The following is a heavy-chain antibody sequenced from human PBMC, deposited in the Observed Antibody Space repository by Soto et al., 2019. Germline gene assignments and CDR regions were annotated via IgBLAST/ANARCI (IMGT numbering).Heavy chain of an antibody. Sequence: ESGPTLVNPTQTLTLTCTFSGFSLTTSGMCVSWIRQPPGKALEWLARIDSDDDKYYSTFLKTRLTISKDTSKNQVVLKMTSMDPVDTATYPCERVFCSNGICYSDVWGQGTLVTVSS. CDR3: ERVFCSNGICYSDV. CDR1: GFSLTTSGMC. CDR2: IDSDDDK. V-gene: IGHV2-70*11. D-gene: IGHD2-8*01. J-gene: IGHJ4*02.